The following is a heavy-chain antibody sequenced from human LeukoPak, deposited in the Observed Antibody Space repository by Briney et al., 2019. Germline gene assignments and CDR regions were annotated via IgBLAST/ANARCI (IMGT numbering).Heavy chain of an antibody. V-gene: IGHV3-23*01. CDR2: LSASSGST. CDR3: AKDPVDGVARDWYFDV. D-gene: IGHD5-12*01. CDR1: GFTFSNYA. J-gene: IGHJ2*01. Sequence: GGSLRLSCAASGFTFSNYAMTWVRQAPGKGLEWVSGLSASSGSTYYADSARGRFTISRDNSKNTLFLQMNSLRAEDTAVYYCAKDPVDGVARDWYFDVWGRGTLVTVSS.